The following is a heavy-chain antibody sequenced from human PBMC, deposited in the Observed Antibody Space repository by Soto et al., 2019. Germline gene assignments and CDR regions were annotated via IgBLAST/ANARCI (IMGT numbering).Heavy chain of an antibody. CDR3: ARPYSSSSLFYFHP. V-gene: IGHV1-2*02. CDR2: FNPNSGGT. D-gene: IGHD6-6*01. J-gene: IGHJ5*02. CDR1: WHPVPYYC. Sequence: XSVKVSAEASWHPVPYYCIPGARPAPGQGLEWMGWFNPNSGGTRSAQKFQGRVTLTRDTSISTAYMELTSLRSDDTALYYCARPYSSSSLFYFHPWGQGSLVTVAS.